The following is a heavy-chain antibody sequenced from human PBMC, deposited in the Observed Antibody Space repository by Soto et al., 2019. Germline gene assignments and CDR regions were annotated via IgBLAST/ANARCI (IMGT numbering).Heavy chain of an antibody. CDR2: IYYSGST. J-gene: IGHJ4*02. Sequence: SETLSLTCTVSGGSISSGDYYWMWIRQPPGKGLEWIGYIYYSGSTYYNPSLKSRVTISVDTSKNQFSLKLSSVTAADTAVYYCASYYYDSSGYYPAFDYWGQGTLVTVSS. CDR3: ASYYYDSSGYYPAFDY. V-gene: IGHV4-30-4*01. D-gene: IGHD3-22*01. CDR1: GGSISSGDYY.